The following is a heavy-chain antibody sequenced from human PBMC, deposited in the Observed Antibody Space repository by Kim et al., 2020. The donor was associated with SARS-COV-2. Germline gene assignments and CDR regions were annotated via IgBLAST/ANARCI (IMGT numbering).Heavy chain of an antibody. Sequence: ASVKVSCKASGYTFTSYAMHWVRQAPGQRLEWMGWINAGNGNTKYSQKFQGRVTITRDTSASTAYMELSSLRSEDTAVYYCARVHVDSYGNPLDYWGQGTLVTVSS. D-gene: IGHD5-18*01. CDR3: ARVHVDSYGNPLDY. V-gene: IGHV1-3*01. CDR1: GYTFTSYA. J-gene: IGHJ4*02. CDR2: INAGNGNT.